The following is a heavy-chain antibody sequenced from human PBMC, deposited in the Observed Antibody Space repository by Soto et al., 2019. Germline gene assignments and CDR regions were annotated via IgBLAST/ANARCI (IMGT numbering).Heavy chain of an antibody. J-gene: IGHJ4*02. Sequence: GASVKVSCKASGYTFTSYYMHWVRQAPGQGLEWMGIINPSGGSTSYAQKFQGRVTMTRDTSTSTVYMELSSLRSEDTAVYYCARDRPVGYQLLGHPDFVYWGQGTLVTVSS. CDR3: ARDRPVGYQLLGHPDFVY. D-gene: IGHD2-2*01. CDR2: INPSGGST. V-gene: IGHV1-46*01. CDR1: GYTFTSYY.